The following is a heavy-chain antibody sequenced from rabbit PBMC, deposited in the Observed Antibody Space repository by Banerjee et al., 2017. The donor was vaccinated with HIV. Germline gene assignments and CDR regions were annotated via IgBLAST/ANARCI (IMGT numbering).Heavy chain of an antibody. CDR3: VRGNAGNSGYWSYFNL. D-gene: IGHD1-1*01. J-gene: IGHJ4*01. V-gene: IGHV1S45*01. CDR2: IAGGSGST. CDR1: GFSFSSNFY. Sequence: QQQLVESGGGLVKPEGSLTLTCTASGFSFSSNFYMCWVRQAPGKGLEWIACIAGGSGSTYYASWAKGRFTISKTSSTTVTLQMTSLTAADTATYFCVRGNAGNSGYWSYFNLWGQGTLVTVS.